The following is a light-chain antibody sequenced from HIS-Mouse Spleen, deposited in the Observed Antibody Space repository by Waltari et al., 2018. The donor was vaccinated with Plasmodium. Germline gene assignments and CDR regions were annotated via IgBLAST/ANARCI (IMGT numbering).Light chain of an antibody. J-gene: IGLJ3*02. Sequence: SYELTQPPSVSVSPGQTARITCPGDALPKKYAYWYQQKSGQAPVLLIYEDSKRPAGFPERFSGSSSGTMATLTISGAQVEDEADYYCYSTDSSGNHRVFGGGTKLTVL. CDR1: ALPKKY. CDR2: EDS. V-gene: IGLV3-10*01. CDR3: YSTDSSGNHRV.